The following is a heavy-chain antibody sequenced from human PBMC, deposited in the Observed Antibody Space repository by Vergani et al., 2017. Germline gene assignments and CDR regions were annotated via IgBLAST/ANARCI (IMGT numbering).Heavy chain of an antibody. D-gene: IGHD3-9*01. CDR2: TYSTGST. Sequence: QVQLEESGPGLVKPSETLSLTCTVSGGSFNTYYWSWIRQSPGKGMEWIGYTYSTGSTNYNPSLNSRVTMSVDTSKNQSSLKLRSLTAADTAVYFCARVMYRDEASTGYRLEGMDIWGQGTTVTISS. CDR3: ARVMYRDEASTGYRLEGMDI. CDR1: GGSFNTYY. V-gene: IGHV4-59*13. J-gene: IGHJ6*02.